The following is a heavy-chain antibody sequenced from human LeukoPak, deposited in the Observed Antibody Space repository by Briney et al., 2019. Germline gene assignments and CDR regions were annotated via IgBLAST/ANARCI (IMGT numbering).Heavy chain of an antibody. Sequence: SETLSLTCSVSGRSISSSSSYWAWNRQSPGKGLEWIGSIYTSGTTHYSPSLKSRVTMSVDPSKNQFSLTLGSVTAADTAVYYCARRVGGFGESASNWFDPWGQGTLVTVSS. D-gene: IGHD3-10*01. CDR2: IYTSGTT. J-gene: IGHJ5*02. CDR1: GRSISSSSSY. CDR3: ARRVGGFGESASNWFDP. V-gene: IGHV4-39*01.